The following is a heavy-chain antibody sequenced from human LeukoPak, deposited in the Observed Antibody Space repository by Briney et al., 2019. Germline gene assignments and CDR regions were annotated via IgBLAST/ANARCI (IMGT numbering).Heavy chain of an antibody. Sequence: PGGSLRLSCAASGFTFSSYSMNWVRQAPGKGLEWVSSISSSSSSYIYYADSVKGRFTISRDNAKNSLYLQMNSLRAEDTAVYYCARDRGVDTAMAPFDYWGQGTLVTVSS. CDR1: GFTFSSYS. D-gene: IGHD5-18*01. CDR3: ARDRGVDTAMAPFDY. J-gene: IGHJ4*02. CDR2: ISSSSSSYI. V-gene: IGHV3-21*01.